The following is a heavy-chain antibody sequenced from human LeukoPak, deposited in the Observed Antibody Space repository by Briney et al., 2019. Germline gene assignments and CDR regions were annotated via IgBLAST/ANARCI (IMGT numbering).Heavy chain of an antibody. CDR2: INPSGGST. J-gene: IGHJ4*02. D-gene: IGHD2-21*02. CDR3: ARGEATGPYCGGDCYSWDY. Sequence: ASVKVSWKASGDNFISYYMHWVRQAPGQGLEWMCIINPSGGSTSYAQKFQDTVTMTRDTSTSTVYMELSSLKSEDTAVDYCARGEATGPYCGGDCYSWDYWGQGTLVTVSS. CDR1: GDNFISYY. V-gene: IGHV1-46*01.